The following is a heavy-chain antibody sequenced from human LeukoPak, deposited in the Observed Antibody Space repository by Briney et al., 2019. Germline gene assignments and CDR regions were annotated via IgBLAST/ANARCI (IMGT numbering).Heavy chain of an antibody. V-gene: IGHV4-4*02. CDR3: ATKPPYYYYGMDV. Sequence: SGTLSLICAVSGGSISSSNWWSWVRQPPGQGLEWIGEIYHSGSTNYNPSLKSRVTISVDKSKNQFSLKLSSVTAADTAVYYCATKPPYYYYGMDVWGQGTTVTVSS. CDR2: IYHSGST. CDR1: GGSISSSNW. J-gene: IGHJ6*02.